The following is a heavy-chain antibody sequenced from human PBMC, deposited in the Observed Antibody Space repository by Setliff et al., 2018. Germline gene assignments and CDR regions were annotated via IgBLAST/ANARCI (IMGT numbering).Heavy chain of an antibody. D-gene: IGHD6-19*01. CDR3: AGTDSSGWWFDH. Sequence: PSETLSLTCAVYGGSFSGYYWSWIRQPPGKGLEWIGEINHSGSTNYNPSLKSRVTISVDTSKNQFSLKLSSVTAADTAVYYCAGTDSSGWWFDHWGQGTLVTVSS. V-gene: IGHV4-34*01. CDR1: GGSFSGYY. CDR2: INHSGST. J-gene: IGHJ5*02.